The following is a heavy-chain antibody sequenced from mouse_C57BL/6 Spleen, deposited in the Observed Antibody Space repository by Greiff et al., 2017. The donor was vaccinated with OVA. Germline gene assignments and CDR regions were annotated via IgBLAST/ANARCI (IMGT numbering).Heavy chain of an antibody. Sequence: EVKLMESGGGLVQPGGSLSLSCAASGFTFTDYYMSWVRQPPGKALEWLGFIRNKANGYTTEYSASVKGRFTISRDNSQSILYLQMNALRAEDSATYYCARWWDSSGYLDYWGQGTTLTVSS. V-gene: IGHV7-3*01. J-gene: IGHJ2*01. D-gene: IGHD3-2*02. CDR2: IRNKANGYTT. CDR1: GFTFTDYY. CDR3: ARWWDSSGYLDY.